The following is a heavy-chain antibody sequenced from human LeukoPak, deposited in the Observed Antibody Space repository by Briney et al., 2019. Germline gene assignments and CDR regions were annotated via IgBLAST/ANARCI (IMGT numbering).Heavy chain of an antibody. CDR1: GGSFSGYY. V-gene: IGHV4-34*01. Sequence: SETLSLTCAVYGGSFSGYYWSWIRQPPGKGLEWIGEINHSGSTNYNPPLKSRVTISVDTSKNQFSLKLSSVTAEDTAVYYCARDREPGIAAAGGFDYWGQGTLVTVSS. CDR3: ARDREPGIAAAGGFDY. CDR2: INHSGST. D-gene: IGHD6-13*01. J-gene: IGHJ4*02.